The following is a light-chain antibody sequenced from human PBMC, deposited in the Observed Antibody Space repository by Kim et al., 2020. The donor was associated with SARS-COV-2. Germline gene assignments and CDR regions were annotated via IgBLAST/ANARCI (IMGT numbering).Light chain of an antibody. CDR1: QSISTW. CDR3: QRYNTSPWT. Sequence: SASIGETVTITCRASQSISTWLAWYQQKPGRAPKLLIHKTSTLEPGVSSRFSGSGSGTEFTLTISSLQPDDFATYFCQRYNTSPWTFGQGTKVEIK. V-gene: IGKV1-5*03. CDR2: KTS. J-gene: IGKJ1*01.